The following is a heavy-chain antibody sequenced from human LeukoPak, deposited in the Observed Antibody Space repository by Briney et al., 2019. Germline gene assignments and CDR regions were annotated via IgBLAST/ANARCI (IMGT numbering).Heavy chain of an antibody. CDR3: ARMRDIAVAGLDY. CDR2: IYYSGST. J-gene: IGHJ4*02. CDR1: GGSISSYY. Sequence: SETLSLTCTVSGGSISSYYWSWIRQPPGKGLEWIGYIYYSGSTNYNPSLKSRVTISVDTSKNQFSLKLSSVTAADTAVYYCARMRDIAVAGLDYWGQGTLVTVSS. D-gene: IGHD6-19*01. V-gene: IGHV4-59*01.